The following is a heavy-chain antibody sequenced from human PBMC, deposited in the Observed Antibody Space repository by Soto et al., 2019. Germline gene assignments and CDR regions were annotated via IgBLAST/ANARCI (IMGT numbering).Heavy chain of an antibody. J-gene: IGHJ4*02. Sequence: LSLTCTVSGGSISSGGYYWSWIRQHPGKGLEWIGYIYYSGSTYYNPSLKSRVTISVDTSKNQFSLKLSSVTAADTAVYYCARESTSCYCFDYWGQGTLVTVSS. CDR2: IYYSGST. V-gene: IGHV4-31*03. D-gene: IGHD2-2*01. CDR3: ARESTSCYCFDY. CDR1: GGSISSGGYY.